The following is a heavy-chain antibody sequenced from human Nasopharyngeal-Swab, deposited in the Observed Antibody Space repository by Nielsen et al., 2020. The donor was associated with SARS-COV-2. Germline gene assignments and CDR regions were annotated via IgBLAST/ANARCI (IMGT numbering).Heavy chain of an antibody. Sequence: GESLKISCAASGFTFSSYDMHWVRQATGKGLEWVSAIGTACDTYYPGSVKGRFTISRENAKNSLYLQMNSLRAGDTAVYYCARASVAGTYYYYYGMDVWGQGTTVTVSS. D-gene: IGHD6-19*01. CDR3: ARASVAGTYYYYYGMDV. CDR1: GFTFSSYD. CDR2: IGTACDT. J-gene: IGHJ6*02. V-gene: IGHV3-13*01.